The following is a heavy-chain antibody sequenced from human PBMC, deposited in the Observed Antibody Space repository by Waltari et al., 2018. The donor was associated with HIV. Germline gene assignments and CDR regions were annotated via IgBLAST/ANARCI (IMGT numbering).Heavy chain of an antibody. CDR3: ARARGYCYDSSGYLGI. CDR2: MNPNSGNT. Sequence: QVQLVQSGAEVKKPGASVKVSCKASGYTFTSYDINWVRQATGQGLEWMGWMNPNSGNTGYAQKFQGRVTMTRNTSISTAYMELSSLRSEDTAVYYCARARGYCYDSSGYLGIWGQGTMVTVSS. CDR1: GYTFTSYD. V-gene: IGHV1-8*01. J-gene: IGHJ3*02. D-gene: IGHD3-22*01.